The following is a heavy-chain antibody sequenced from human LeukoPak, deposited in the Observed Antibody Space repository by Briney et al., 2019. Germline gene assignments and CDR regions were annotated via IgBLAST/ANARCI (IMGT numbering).Heavy chain of an antibody. Sequence: PSETLSLTCTLSGDFLTSDTYSWSWIRQPAGMQLEWIGRIYTTGTTNYNPSLRSRVTMSIDTSKSQFSLELSSVTAADTAVYYCARMRGYCSGGSCYSWVGFDYWGQGTLVTVSS. CDR3: ARMRGYCSGGSCYSWVGFDY. CDR1: GDFLTSDTYS. CDR2: IYTTGTT. V-gene: IGHV4-61*02. D-gene: IGHD2-15*01. J-gene: IGHJ4*02.